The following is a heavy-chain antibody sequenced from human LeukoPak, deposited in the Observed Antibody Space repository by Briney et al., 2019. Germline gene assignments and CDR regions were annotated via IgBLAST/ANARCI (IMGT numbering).Heavy chain of an antibody. J-gene: IGHJ6*02. V-gene: IGHV4-59*01. D-gene: IGHD1-20*01. CDR2: IYYSGST. Sequence: SETLSLTCTVSGGSISSYYWSWIRQPPGKGLEWIGYIYYSGSTNYNPSLKSRVTILVDTSKNQLSLKLSSVTAADTAVYYCARVRGITKNYYYGMDVWGQGTTVTVSS. CDR3: ARVRGITKNYYYGMDV. CDR1: GGSISSYY.